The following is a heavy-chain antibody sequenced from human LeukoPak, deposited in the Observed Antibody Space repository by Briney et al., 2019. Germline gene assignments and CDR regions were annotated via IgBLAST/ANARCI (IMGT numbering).Heavy chain of an antibody. Sequence: VSSLRLSRAASGFTSSSYTMRGVRQAPDKGLERGAVISHDGGNKDYAGSAKGRFNISRDNYKNTLCLQMKSMSAEYTAVYFCATYFYDRSGNPYYFDYWGQGTLVTVSS. CDR1: GFTSSSYT. V-gene: IGHV3-30*14. J-gene: IGHJ4*02. CDR2: ISHDGGNK. D-gene: IGHD3-22*01. CDR3: ATYFYDRSGNPYYFDY.